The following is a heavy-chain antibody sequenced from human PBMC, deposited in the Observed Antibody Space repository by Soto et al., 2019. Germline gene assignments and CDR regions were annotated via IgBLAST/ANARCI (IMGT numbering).Heavy chain of an antibody. Sequence: LSLTCTVSGGSISSGDYYWSWIRQPPGKGLEWIGYIYYSGSTYYNPSLKSRVTISVDTSKNQFSLKLSSVTAADTAVYYCARGTRGRLAVAANWFDPWGQGTLVTVSS. D-gene: IGHD6-19*01. CDR2: IYYSGST. V-gene: IGHV4-30-4*01. J-gene: IGHJ5*02. CDR1: GGSISSGDYY. CDR3: ARGTRGRLAVAANWFDP.